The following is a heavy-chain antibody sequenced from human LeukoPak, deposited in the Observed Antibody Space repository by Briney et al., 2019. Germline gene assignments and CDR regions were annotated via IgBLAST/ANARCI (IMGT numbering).Heavy chain of an antibody. Sequence: GGSLRLSCAASGFTFTNYAMSWVRQAPGKGLEWVSVISGSNTYYADSVKGRFTISRDNSKNTLYLQMNSLRAEDTAVYYCAKVGIAAAFYFDYWGQGTLVTVSS. CDR3: AKVGIAAAFYFDY. J-gene: IGHJ4*02. D-gene: IGHD6-13*01. CDR2: ISGSNT. CDR1: GFTFTNYA. V-gene: IGHV3-23*01.